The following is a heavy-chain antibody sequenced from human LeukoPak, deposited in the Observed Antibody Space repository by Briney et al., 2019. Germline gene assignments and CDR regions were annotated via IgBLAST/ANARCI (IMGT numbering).Heavy chain of an antibody. D-gene: IGHD3-22*01. V-gene: IGHV3-30-3*01. Sequence: AGGSLRLSCAASGFTFSSYAMHWVRQAPGKGLEWVAVISYDGSNKYYADSVKGRFTISRDNSKNTLYLQMNSLRAEDTAVYYCARLPNYYDSSGYSLDYWGQGTLVTVSS. CDR1: GFTFSSYA. J-gene: IGHJ4*02. CDR3: ARLPNYYDSSGYSLDY. CDR2: ISYDGSNK.